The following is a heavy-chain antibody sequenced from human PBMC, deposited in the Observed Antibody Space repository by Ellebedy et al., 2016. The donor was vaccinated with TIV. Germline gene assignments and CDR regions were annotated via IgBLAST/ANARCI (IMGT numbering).Heavy chain of an antibody. CDR3: ARDQGQWELHY. J-gene: IGHJ4*02. Sequence: GGSLRLSCVGSGFTFGSYAVYWVRQAPGKGLEWVAGISYAGSNKDYADSVQGRFTISRDNSRNTLFLQINSLRPEDTAVYYCARDQGQWELHYWGQGTQVTVSS. CDR1: GFTFGSYA. D-gene: IGHD1-26*01. CDR2: ISYAGSNK. V-gene: IGHV3-30*04.